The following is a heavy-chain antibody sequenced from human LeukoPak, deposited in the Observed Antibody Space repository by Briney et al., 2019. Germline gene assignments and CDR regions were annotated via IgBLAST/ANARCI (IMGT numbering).Heavy chain of an antibody. J-gene: IGHJ4*02. D-gene: IGHD3-3*01. CDR3: ASYSWNGYYRGDY. CDR1: GGSISSGGYY. V-gene: IGHV4-30-2*01. Sequence: SQTLSLTCTVSGGSISSGGYYWSWIRQPPGKGLEWIGYIYHSGSTYYNPSLKSRVTISVDRSKNQFSLKLSSVTAADTAVYYCASYSWNGYYRGDYWGQGTLVTVSS. CDR2: IYHSGST.